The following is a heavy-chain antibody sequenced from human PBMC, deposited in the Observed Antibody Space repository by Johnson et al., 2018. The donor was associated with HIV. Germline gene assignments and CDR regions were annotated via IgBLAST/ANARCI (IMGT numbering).Heavy chain of an antibody. V-gene: IGHV3-66*01. Sequence: VQLVESGGGLVQPGGSLRLSCAASGLTISDNYMSWVRQAPGKGLEWVAVLYSGGLTHYADSVKGRFTISRDNSKNSLYLQMNSLRAEDTAVYYCAKVGGYSYGESWGQGTMVTVSS. D-gene: IGHD5-18*01. CDR2: LYSGGLT. CDR3: AKVGGYSYGES. J-gene: IGHJ3*01. CDR1: GLTISDNY.